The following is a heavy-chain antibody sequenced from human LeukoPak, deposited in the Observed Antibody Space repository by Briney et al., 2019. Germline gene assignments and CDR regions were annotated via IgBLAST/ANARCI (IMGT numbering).Heavy chain of an antibody. V-gene: IGHV3-23*01. CDR3: AKDLLVCSSTSCYDWFDP. D-gene: IGHD2-2*01. J-gene: IGHJ5*02. CDR1: GFTFSSYA. Sequence: GGSLRLSCAASGFTFSSYAMSWVRQAPGKGLEWVSAISGSGGSTYYADSVKGRFTISRDNSKNTLYLQMNSLRAEDTAVYYCAKDLLVCSSTSCYDWFDPWGQGTLVTVSS. CDR2: ISGSGGST.